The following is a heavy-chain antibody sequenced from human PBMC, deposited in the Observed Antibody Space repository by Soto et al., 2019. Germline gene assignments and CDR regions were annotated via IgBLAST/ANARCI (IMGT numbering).Heavy chain of an antibody. V-gene: IGHV1-18*04. Sequence: GASVKVSCKASGYTFPSYGISWVRQAPGQGLEWMGWISAYNGNTNYAQKLQGRVTMTTDTSTSTAYMELRSLRSDDTAVYYCASDPTIESPGYYYGMDVWGQGTTVTVSS. CDR2: ISAYNGNT. D-gene: IGHD3-10*01. CDR3: ASDPTIESPGYYYGMDV. CDR1: GYTFPSYG. J-gene: IGHJ6*02.